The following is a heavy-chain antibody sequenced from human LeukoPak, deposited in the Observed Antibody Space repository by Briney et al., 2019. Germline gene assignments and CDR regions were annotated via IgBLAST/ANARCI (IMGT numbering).Heavy chain of an antibody. CDR2: ISGDGGST. CDR1: GFMFHDYA. V-gene: IGHV3-43*02. CDR3: ARESESSGWYDY. Sequence: GGSLRLSCAAPGFMFHDYAIHWVRQAPGKGLEWVSLISGDGGSTFYADSVKGRFTISRDNSKNSLYLQMNGLRSDDTALYYCARESESSGWYDYWGQGTLVTVSS. D-gene: IGHD6-19*01. J-gene: IGHJ4*02.